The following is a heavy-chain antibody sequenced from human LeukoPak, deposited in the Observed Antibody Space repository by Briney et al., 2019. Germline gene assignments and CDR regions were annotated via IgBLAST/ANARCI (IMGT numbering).Heavy chain of an antibody. CDR1: GFTFSSYA. Sequence: GRSLRLSCAASGFTFSSYAMHWVRQAPGKGLEWVSSISSSSSYIYYADSVKGRFTISRDNAKNSLYLQMNSLRAEDTAVYYCAARAPFFHWGQGTLVTVSS. CDR2: ISSSSSYI. D-gene: IGHD3-3*01. J-gene: IGHJ4*02. CDR3: AARAPFFH. V-gene: IGHV3-21*01.